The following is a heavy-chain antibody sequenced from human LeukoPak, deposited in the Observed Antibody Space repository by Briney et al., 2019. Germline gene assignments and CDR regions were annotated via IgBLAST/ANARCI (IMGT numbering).Heavy chain of an antibody. D-gene: IGHD3-10*01. J-gene: IGHJ3*02. V-gene: IGHV1-2*02. Sequence: GASVEVSCKASGYTFTGYYIHWVRQAPGQGLEWMGWINPNSGGTNYAQKFQGRVTMTRDTSISTAYMELSRLRSDDTAVYYCARGGYYGSGRADAFDIWGQGTMVTVSS. CDR3: ARGGYYGSGRADAFDI. CDR2: INPNSGGT. CDR1: GYTFTGYY.